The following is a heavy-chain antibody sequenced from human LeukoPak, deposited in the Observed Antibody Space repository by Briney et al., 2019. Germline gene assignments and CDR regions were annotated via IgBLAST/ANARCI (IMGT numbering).Heavy chain of an antibody. V-gene: IGHV4-59*02. CDR3: ARVETLDYYYYMDV. D-gene: IGHD5-24*01. CDR2: IYYSGST. Sequence: SETLSLTCTVSGGSVNYYYWSWIRQPPGKGLEWIGYIYYSGSTDYNPSLKSRVTMSVDTSKNQFSLKLSSVTAADTAVYYCARVETLDYYYYMDVWGKGTTVTVSS. CDR1: GGSVNYYY. J-gene: IGHJ6*03.